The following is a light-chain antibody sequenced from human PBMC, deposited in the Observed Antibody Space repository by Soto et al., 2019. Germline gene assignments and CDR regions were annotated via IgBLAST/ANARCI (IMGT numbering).Light chain of an antibody. V-gene: IGLV2-8*01. J-gene: IGLJ2*01. CDR3: SSFAGNNNLV. CDR2: EVS. Sequence: QSALTQPPSASGSPGQSVTISCTGTSSDVGGYNYVSWYQQHPGKAPKLMISEVSKRPSGVPDRFSGSKSGNTASLTVSVLQAEDEADYYCSSFAGNNNLVFGGGTKLTV. CDR1: SSDVGGYNY.